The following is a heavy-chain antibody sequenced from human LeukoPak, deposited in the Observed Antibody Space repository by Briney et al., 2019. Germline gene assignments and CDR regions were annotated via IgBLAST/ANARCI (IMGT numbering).Heavy chain of an antibody. Sequence: PSETLSLTCAVYGGSFSGYYWSWIRQPPGKGLEWIGEINHSGSTNYNPSLKSRVTMSVDTSKNQFSLKLSSVTAADTAVYYCARGKRDIVVVPATNWFDPWGQGTLVTVSS. V-gene: IGHV4-34*01. D-gene: IGHD2-2*01. J-gene: IGHJ5*02. CDR1: GGSFSGYY. CDR2: INHSGST. CDR3: ARGKRDIVVVPATNWFDP.